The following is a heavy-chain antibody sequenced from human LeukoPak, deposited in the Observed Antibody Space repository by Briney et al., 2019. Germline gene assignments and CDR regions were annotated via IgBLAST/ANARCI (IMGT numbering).Heavy chain of an antibody. CDR3: AKDGAFDY. Sequence: GGSLRLSCAASGFIFSSYWMSWVRQAPGKGLEWVANIKEDGSEKDYVDSVKGRFTISRDNSKNTLYLQMNSLRAEDTAVYYCAKDGAFDYWGQGTLVTVSS. V-gene: IGHV3-7*01. CDR1: GFIFSSYW. CDR2: IKEDGSEK. J-gene: IGHJ4*02.